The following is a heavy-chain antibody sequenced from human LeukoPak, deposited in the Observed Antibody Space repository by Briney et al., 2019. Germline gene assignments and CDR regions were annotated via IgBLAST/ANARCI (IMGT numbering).Heavy chain of an antibody. CDR1: GFTFDDYG. D-gene: IGHD6-19*01. CDR3: ARAGSSGWYRFYYYYMDV. Sequence: PGGSLRLSCAASGFTFDDYGMSWVRQAPGKGLEWVSGINWNGGSTGYADSVKGRFTISRDNSKNSLYLQMNSLRAEYTALYYCARAGSSGWYRFYYYYMDVRGKGTTVTVSS. CDR2: INWNGGST. J-gene: IGHJ6*03. V-gene: IGHV3-20*04.